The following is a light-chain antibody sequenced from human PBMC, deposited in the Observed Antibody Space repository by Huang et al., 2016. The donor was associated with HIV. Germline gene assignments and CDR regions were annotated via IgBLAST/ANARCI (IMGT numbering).Light chain of an antibody. CDR3: QQLNSYPRT. CDR2: SAS. J-gene: IGKJ1*01. CDR1: QGISSN. V-gene: IGKV1-9*01. Sequence: IQLTQSPSSLSASVGDRVTITCRASQGISSNLAWYQQKPGKAPKLRIYSASTLQSGGPSRISGSGSGTAFTLTISSLQPEEFATYYCQQLNSYPRTFGQGTKVEIK.